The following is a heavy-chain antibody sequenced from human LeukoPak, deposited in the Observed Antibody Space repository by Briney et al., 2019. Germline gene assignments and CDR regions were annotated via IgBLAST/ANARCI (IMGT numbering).Heavy chain of an antibody. CDR1: GYTFTNYG. Sequence: ASVKVSCKPSGYTFTNYGISWVRQAPGQGLEWMGWIGAYNGDTNYAQKLQGRVTMTTDTSTSTAYMELRSLRSDDTAVYYCVRDHCSGGSCPSFDYWGQATLVTVSS. J-gene: IGHJ4*02. D-gene: IGHD2-15*01. CDR3: VRDHCSGGSCPSFDY. V-gene: IGHV1-18*01. CDR2: IGAYNGDT.